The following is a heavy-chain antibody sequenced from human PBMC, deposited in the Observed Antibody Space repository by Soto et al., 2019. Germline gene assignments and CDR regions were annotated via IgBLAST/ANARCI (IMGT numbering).Heavy chain of an antibody. V-gene: IGHV3-30*18. Sequence: QVQLVESGGGVVQPGRSLRLSCAASGFTFSSYGMHWVRQAPGKGLEWVAVISYDGSNKYYADSVKGRFTISRDNSKNPLYLQMNSLRAEDTAVYYCAKDRGWLAERYYYGMDVWGQGTTVTVSS. CDR2: ISYDGSNK. CDR1: GFTFSSYG. J-gene: IGHJ6*02. D-gene: IGHD6-19*01. CDR3: AKDRGWLAERYYYGMDV.